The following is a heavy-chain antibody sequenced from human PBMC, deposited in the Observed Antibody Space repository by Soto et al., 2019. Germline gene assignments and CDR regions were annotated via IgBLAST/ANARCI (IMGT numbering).Heavy chain of an antibody. V-gene: IGHV4-39*01. D-gene: IGHD3-10*01. J-gene: IGHJ4*02. CDR3: ARHLWFGELMPPFDY. CDR1: GGSISSSSYY. Sequence: QLQLQESGPGLVKPSETLSLTCTVSGGSISSSSYYWGWIRQPPGKGLEWIGSIYYSGSTYYNPSLKSRVTISVDTSKNQFSLKLSSVTAADTAVYYCARHLWFGELMPPFDYWGQGTLVTVSS. CDR2: IYYSGST.